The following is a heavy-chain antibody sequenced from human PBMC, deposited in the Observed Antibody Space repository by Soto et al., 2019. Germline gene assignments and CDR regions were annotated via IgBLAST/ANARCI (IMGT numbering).Heavy chain of an antibody. D-gene: IGHD1-26*01. CDR2: IYSGGST. J-gene: IGHJ4*02. CDR1: GFTVSSNY. CDR3: AREGWELLRGAFDY. V-gene: IGHV3-53*02. Sequence: EVQLVETGGGLIQPGGSLRLSCAASGFTVSSNYMSWVRQAPGKGLEWVSVIYSGGSTYYADSVKGRFTIFRDNSKNTLYLQMNSLRAEDTAVYYCAREGWELLRGAFDYWGQGTLVTVSS.